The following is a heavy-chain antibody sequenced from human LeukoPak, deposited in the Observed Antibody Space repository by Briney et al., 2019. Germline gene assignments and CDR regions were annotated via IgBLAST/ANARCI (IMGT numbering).Heavy chain of an antibody. J-gene: IGHJ3*02. V-gene: IGHV4-59*01. D-gene: IGHD3-3*01. Sequence: SETLSLTCTVSGGSISGFYWGWIRQPPGKGLEWIGFIYYSGSANYNPSLKSRVTMSVDMSKNQVSLQLSSVTAADTAFYYCARAGKNTYDFWSGYSDDAFDIWGQGTMVTVSS. CDR1: GGSISGFY. CDR2: IYYSGSA. CDR3: ARAGKNTYDFWSGYSDDAFDI.